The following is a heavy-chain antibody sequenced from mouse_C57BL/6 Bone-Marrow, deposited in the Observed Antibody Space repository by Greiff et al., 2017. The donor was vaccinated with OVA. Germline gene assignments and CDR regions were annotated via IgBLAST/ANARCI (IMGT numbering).Heavy chain of an antibody. J-gene: IGHJ3*01. CDR1: GFTFSSYA. Sequence: EVKLMESGGGLVKPGGSLKLSCAASGFTFSSYAMSWVRQTPEKRLEWVATISDGGSYTYYPDNVKGRFTISRDNAKNNLYLQMSHLKSEDTAMYYCAREGYYEGFADWGQGTLVTVSA. D-gene: IGHD1-1*01. V-gene: IGHV5-4*01. CDR3: AREGYYEGFAD. CDR2: ISDGGSYT.